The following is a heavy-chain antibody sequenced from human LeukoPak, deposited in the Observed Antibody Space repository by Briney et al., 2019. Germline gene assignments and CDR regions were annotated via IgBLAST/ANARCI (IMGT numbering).Heavy chain of an antibody. J-gene: IGHJ6*02. CDR2: INPSGGST. CDR3: ARKDAVAGTPDYYYGMDV. V-gene: IGHV1-46*01. CDR1: GYTFTSYY. D-gene: IGHD6-19*01. Sequence: ASVKVSCKASGYTFTSYYMHWVRQAPGQGLEWMGIINPSGGSTSYAQKFQGRVTMTRDTSTSTVYMELSSLRSEDTAVYYCARKDAVAGTPDYYYGMDVWGQGTTVTVSS.